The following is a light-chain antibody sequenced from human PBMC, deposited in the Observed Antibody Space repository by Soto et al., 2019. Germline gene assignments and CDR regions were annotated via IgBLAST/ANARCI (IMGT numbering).Light chain of an antibody. J-gene: IGLJ1*01. Sequence: QSALTQPASVSRSPGQSITISCTGTSSDVGGYNYVSWYQQHPGKAPKLMIYDVSNRPSGVSNRFSGSKSGNTASLTISGLQAEHEADYYCSSYTSSSTNVFGTSTKVTVL. CDR3: SSYTSSSTNV. CDR2: DVS. CDR1: SSDVGGYNY. V-gene: IGLV2-14*01.